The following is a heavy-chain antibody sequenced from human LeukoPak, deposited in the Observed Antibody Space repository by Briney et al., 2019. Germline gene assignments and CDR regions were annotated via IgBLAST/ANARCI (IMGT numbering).Heavy chain of an antibody. D-gene: IGHD5-12*01. J-gene: IGHJ4*02. CDR2: IYYSGST. CDR1: GGSISSYY. Sequence: SETLSLTCTVSGGSISSYYWSWIRQPPGKGLEWIGYIYYSGSTNYNPSLKSRVTISVDTSKNQFSLKLSSVTAADTAVYYCARGGVDIVATIYFDYWGQGTLVTVSS. V-gene: IGHV4-59*12. CDR3: ARGGVDIVATIYFDY.